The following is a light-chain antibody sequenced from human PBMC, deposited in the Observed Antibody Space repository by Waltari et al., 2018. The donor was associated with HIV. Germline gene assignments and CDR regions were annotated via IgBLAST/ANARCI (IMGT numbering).Light chain of an antibody. CDR2: DAS. V-gene: IGKV1-39*01. CDR1: QSITS. Sequence: DIQLTQSPSSLSASVGDRVTITCRTSQSITSLQWYQHKPGRDPNLILSDASTLQSAVPSRFSGSGSGTDFILTISGLQPEDFATYYCQQSSFTPPTFGQGTKGEVK. J-gene: IGKJ1*01. CDR3: QQSSFTPPT.